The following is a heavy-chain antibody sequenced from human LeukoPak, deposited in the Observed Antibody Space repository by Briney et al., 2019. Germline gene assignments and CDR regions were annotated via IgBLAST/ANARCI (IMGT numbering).Heavy chain of an antibody. D-gene: IGHD6-19*01. CDR2: IYYSGST. V-gene: IGHV4-31*03. J-gene: IGHJ4*02. CDR3: AAGLRQWLVRDY. CDR1: GGSISSGGYY. Sequence: SETLSLTCTVSGGSISSGGYYWSWIRQHPGKGLEWIGYIYYSGSTYYNPSLKSRVTISVDTSKNQFSLKLSSVTAADTAVYYCAAGLRQWLVRDYWGQGTLVTVSS.